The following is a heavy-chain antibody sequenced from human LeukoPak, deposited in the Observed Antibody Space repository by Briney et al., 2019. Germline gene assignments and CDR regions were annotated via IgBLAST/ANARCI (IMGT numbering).Heavy chain of an antibody. Sequence: SETLSLTCNVSVGSINSYYWMWLRHPPGEGREWIGYSYYTGSTNNNPSLKSRGTMSVDTSKNQSSLNLNSVTAAETAVYYSARLQHDGRSSVRRPFDPCGQGTLVTVSS. CDR2: SYYTGST. V-gene: IGHV4-59*08. D-gene: IGHD6-6*01. J-gene: IGHJ5*02. CDR3: ARLQHDGRSSVRRPFDP. CDR1: VGSINSYY.